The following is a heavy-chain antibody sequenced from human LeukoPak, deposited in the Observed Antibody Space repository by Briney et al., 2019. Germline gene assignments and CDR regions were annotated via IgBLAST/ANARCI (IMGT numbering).Heavy chain of an antibody. J-gene: IGHJ4*02. CDR1: GGSFSGYY. CDR2: INHSGSA. D-gene: IGHD3-3*01. CDR3: ARARRDSGYYKVDY. V-gene: IGHV4-34*01. Sequence: SETLSLTCAVYGGSFSGYYWSWIRQPPGKGLEWIGEINHSGSANYNPSLKSRVTLSIDKSKNQFSPNLNSVTAADTAVYYCARARRDSGYYKVDYWGQGTLVTVSS.